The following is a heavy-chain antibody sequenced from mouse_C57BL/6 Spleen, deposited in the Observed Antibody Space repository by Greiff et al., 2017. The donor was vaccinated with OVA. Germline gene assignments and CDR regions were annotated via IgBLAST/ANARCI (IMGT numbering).Heavy chain of an antibody. CDR1: GYTFTSYW. J-gene: IGHJ4*01. V-gene: IGHV1-5*01. CDR3: TRSAYYGSSHYAMDY. CDR2: IYPGNSDT. D-gene: IGHD1-1*01. Sequence: VQLQQSGTVLARPGASVKMSCKTSGYTFTSYWMHWVKQRPGQGLEWIGAIYPGNSDTSYNQKFKGKAKLTAVTSASTAYMELSSLTNEDSAVYYCTRSAYYGSSHYAMDYWGQGTSVTVSS.